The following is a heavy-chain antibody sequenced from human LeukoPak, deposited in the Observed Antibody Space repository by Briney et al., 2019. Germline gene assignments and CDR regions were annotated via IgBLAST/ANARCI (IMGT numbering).Heavy chain of an antibody. CDR3: ARTPVELATDYFDY. V-gene: IGHV1-46*01. Sequence: ASVKVSCKASGYTFTNYYMHWVRQAPGQGLELMGIINPSGGSTSYAQQFQGRVTMTRDTSTSTVYMELSSLRSEDMAVYYCARTPVELATDYFDYWGQGTLVTVSS. CDR1: GYTFTNYY. J-gene: IGHJ4*02. D-gene: IGHD5-24*01. CDR2: INPSGGST.